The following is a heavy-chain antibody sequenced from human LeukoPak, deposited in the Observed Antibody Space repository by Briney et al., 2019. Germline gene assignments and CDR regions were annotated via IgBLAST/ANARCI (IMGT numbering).Heavy chain of an antibody. Sequence: ASVKVSCKASGGAFSNYATSWVRQAPGQGLEWMGGIIPLFRTPNYAQRFLGRITITADESTSTAYMELSSLRSEDTAVYYCARATAVCGGDCYSGAFDIWGQGTMVTVSS. J-gene: IGHJ3*02. CDR2: IIPLFRTP. CDR3: ARATAVCGGDCYSGAFDI. D-gene: IGHD2-21*02. V-gene: IGHV1-69*13. CDR1: GGAFSNYA.